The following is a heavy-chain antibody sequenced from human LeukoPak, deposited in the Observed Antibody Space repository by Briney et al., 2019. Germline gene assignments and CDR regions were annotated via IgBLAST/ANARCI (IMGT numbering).Heavy chain of an antibody. J-gene: IGHJ4*02. Sequence: GGSLRLSCAVSGFTFSSYAMHWVRQAPGKGLEWVAVISYDGSNKYYADSVKGRFTISRDNSKNTLYLQMNSLRAEDTAVYYCARAYRYCSSTSCYREDFKIDYWGQGTLVTVSS. V-gene: IGHV3-30*04. CDR3: ARAYRYCSSTSCYREDFKIDY. CDR1: GFTFSSYA. D-gene: IGHD2-2*01. CDR2: ISYDGSNK.